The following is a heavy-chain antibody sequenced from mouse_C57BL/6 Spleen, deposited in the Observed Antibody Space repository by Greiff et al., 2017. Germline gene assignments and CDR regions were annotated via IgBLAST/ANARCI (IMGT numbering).Heavy chain of an antibody. CDR1: GFTFSDYY. J-gene: IGHJ1*03. CDR2: INYDGSST. V-gene: IGHV5-16*01. CDR3: AREGTTVVEGYFDV. Sequence: EVQRVESEGGLVQPGSSMKLSCTASGFTFSDYYMAWVRQVPEKGLEWVANINYDGSSTYYLDSLKNRFIISRDNAKNILYLQMSSLKSEDTATYYCAREGTTVVEGYFDVWGTGTTVTVSS. D-gene: IGHD1-1*01.